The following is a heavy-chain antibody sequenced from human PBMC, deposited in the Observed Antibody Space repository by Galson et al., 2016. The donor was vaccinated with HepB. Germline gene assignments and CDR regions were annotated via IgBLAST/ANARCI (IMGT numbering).Heavy chain of an antibody. V-gene: IGHV4-4*02. CDR3: AREELGRWGPGFDY. D-gene: IGHD3-10*01. CDR1: GDSISRTNW. Sequence: SETLSLTCAVSGDSISRTNWWSWVRQPPGKGLEWIGEIYHSGNTNYNPSLKSRVTISLDKSKNQFSLKLSSGTAADTAVYYCAREELGRWGPGFDYWGQGTLVTVSS. CDR2: IYHSGNT. J-gene: IGHJ4*02.